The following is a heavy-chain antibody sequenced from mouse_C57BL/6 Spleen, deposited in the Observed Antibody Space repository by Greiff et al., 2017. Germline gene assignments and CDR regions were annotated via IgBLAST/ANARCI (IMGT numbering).Heavy chain of an antibody. CDR1: GYAFSSSW. J-gene: IGHJ4*01. CDR3: ARSRDYDGAMDY. CDR2: IYPGDGDT. D-gene: IGHD2-4*01. V-gene: IGHV1-82*01. Sequence: VQVVESGPELVKPGASVKISCKASGYAFSSSWMNWVKQRPGKGLEWIGRIYPGDGDTNYKGKFKGKATLTADKSSSTAYMQLSSLTSEDSAVYFCARSRDYDGAMDYWGQGTSVTVSS.